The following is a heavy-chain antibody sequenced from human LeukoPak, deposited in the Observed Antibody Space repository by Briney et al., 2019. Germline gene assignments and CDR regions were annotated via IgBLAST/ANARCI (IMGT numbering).Heavy chain of an antibody. V-gene: IGHV3-7*03. Sequence: GGSLRLSCAASGFTFSSSWMTWVRQAPGKGLEWVAIIKPDGSDKYYVDSVKGRFTISRDNAKNSLYLQMNSLRAEDTAVYYCAKGAGVVTPVLDAFDIWGQGTMVTVSS. CDR1: GFTFSSSW. J-gene: IGHJ3*02. CDR3: AKGAGVVTPVLDAFDI. CDR2: IKPDGSDK. D-gene: IGHD3-3*01.